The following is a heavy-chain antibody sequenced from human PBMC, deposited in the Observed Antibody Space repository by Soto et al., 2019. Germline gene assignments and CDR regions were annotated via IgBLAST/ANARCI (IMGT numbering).Heavy chain of an antibody. CDR1: GGSFSGFY. CDR3: ARMAGPWYFDL. Sequence: SETLSLTCAVHGGSFSGFYWTWIRQPPGKGLEWIGEINHSGSSNYNPPLKSRVTMSLDTSRNQFSLSLNSVTAADTAVYYCARMAGPWYFDLWGRGTLVTVYS. J-gene: IGHJ2*01. CDR2: INHSGSS. V-gene: IGHV4-34*01.